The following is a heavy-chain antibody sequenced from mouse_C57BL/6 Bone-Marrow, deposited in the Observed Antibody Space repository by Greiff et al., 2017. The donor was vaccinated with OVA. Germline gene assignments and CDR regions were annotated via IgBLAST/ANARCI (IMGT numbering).Heavy chain of an antibody. CDR1: GFTFSSYG. Sequence: EVKLMESGGDLVKPGGSLKLSCAASGFTFSSYGMSWVRQTPDKRLEWVATISSGGSYTYSPDSVKGRFTISRDNAKNTLYLQMSSLKSEDTAMYYCARFLYDYDEAWFAYWGQGTLVTVSA. V-gene: IGHV5-6*01. CDR3: ARFLYDYDEAWFAY. CDR2: ISSGGSYT. J-gene: IGHJ3*01. D-gene: IGHD2-4*01.